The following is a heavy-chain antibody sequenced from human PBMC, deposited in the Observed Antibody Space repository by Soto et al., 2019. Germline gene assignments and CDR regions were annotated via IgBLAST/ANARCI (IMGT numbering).Heavy chain of an antibody. CDR2: INPNSGGT. D-gene: IGHD3-3*01. J-gene: IGHJ6*02. Sequence: GASVKVSCKASGYTFTGYYMHWLRQAPGQGLEWMGWINPNSGGTNYAQKFQGWVTMTRDTSISTAYMELSRLRSDDTAVYYCARAGATYYDFWSGPYYYYGMDVWGQGTTVTVSS. CDR3: ARAGATYYDFWSGPYYYYGMDV. CDR1: GYTFTGYY. V-gene: IGHV1-2*04.